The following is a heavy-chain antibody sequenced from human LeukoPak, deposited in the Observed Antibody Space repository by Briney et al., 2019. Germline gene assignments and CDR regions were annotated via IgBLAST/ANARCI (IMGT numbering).Heavy chain of an antibody. CDR2: IYYSGST. CDR1: GGSFSGYY. V-gene: IGHV4-59*01. Sequence: PSETLSLTCAVYGGSFSGYYWSWIRQPPGKGLEWIGYIYYSGSTNYNPSLKSRVTISVDTSKNQFSLKLSSVTAADTAVYYCASQITGTPNWFDPWGQGTLVTVSS. CDR3: ASQITGTPNWFDP. D-gene: IGHD1-20*01. J-gene: IGHJ5*02.